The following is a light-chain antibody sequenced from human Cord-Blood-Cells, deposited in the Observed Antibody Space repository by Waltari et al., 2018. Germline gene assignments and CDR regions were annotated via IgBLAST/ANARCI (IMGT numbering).Light chain of an antibody. CDR3: QQYDNLPLT. Sequence: DIQMTQSPSSLSASVGDRVTITCQASQDISNYLNWYQQKPGKAPKLLIYDASNLETGXXXRFSGSGSGTDFTFTISSLQPEDIATYYCQQYDNLPLTFGGGTKVEIK. CDR2: DAS. V-gene: IGKV1-33*01. CDR1: QDISNY. J-gene: IGKJ4*01.